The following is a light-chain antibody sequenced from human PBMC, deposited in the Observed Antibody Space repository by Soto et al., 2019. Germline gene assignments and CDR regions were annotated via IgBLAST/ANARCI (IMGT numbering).Light chain of an antibody. CDR3: AAWDDSLSGYV. V-gene: IGLV1-47*01. J-gene: IGLJ1*01. CDR2: RNN. CDR1: SSNIGSNY. Sequence: QSVLTQPPSASGTPGQRVTISCSGSSSNIGSNYVYWYQQLPGTAPKLLIYRNNQRPSGVPDRCSGSESGTSASLAISGLRSDDEADYYCAAWDDSLSGYVFGTGTKLTVL.